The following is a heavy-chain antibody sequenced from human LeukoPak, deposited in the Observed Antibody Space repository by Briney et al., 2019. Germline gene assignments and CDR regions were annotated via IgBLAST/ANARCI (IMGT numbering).Heavy chain of an antibody. CDR3: AKEQDLVGTTYYFGH. CDR1: GFTFSNYG. V-gene: IGHV3-30*02. Sequence: PGGSLRLSCAASGFTFSNYGIHWVRQAPGKGLEWVAFIRNDGSDKYYADSVRGRFTISRDNSKNTVYLQMNSLRAEDTAMYYCAKEQDLVGTTYYFGHWGQGTLVTVSS. J-gene: IGHJ4*02. D-gene: IGHD1-26*01. CDR2: IRNDGSDK.